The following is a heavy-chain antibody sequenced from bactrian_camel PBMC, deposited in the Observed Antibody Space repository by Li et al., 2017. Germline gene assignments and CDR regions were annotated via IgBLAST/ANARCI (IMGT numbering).Heavy chain of an antibody. CDR3: AASLGKTYCHAAFFLSRLRPNFGS. V-gene: IGHV3S55*01. D-gene: IGHD5*01. Sequence: HVQLVESGGGSVQAGGSLKLSCAASRYIFSSCGLGWYHQAPGKERELVSIISSDASTYYGDSAKGRFTISLDNAKNTLYLQMNNLRAEDTAMYYCAASLGKTYCHAAFFLSRLRPNFGSWGQGTQVTVS. J-gene: IGHJ6*01. CDR2: ISSDAST. CDR1: RYIFSSCG.